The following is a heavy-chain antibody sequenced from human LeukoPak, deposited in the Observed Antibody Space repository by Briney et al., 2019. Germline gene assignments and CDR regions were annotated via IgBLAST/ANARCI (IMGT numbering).Heavy chain of an antibody. CDR2: ISYDGGHK. CDR3: ARQEGYYFDS. V-gene: IGHV3-30-3*01. Sequence: GGSLRLSCAASGFIFSNYDMHWVRQAPGKGLEWVASISYDGGHKYYTDSVKGRFIFSRDNSKNTLYLQMNSLKTEDTAVYYCARQEGYYFDSWGRGTLVIVSS. CDR1: GFIFSNYD. J-gene: IGHJ4*02.